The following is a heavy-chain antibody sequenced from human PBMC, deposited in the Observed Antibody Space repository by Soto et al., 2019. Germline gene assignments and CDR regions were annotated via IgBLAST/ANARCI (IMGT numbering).Heavy chain of an antibody. D-gene: IGHD6-19*01. J-gene: IGHJ4*02. Sequence: SETLSLTCAVYGGSFSGYYWSWIRQPPGKGLEWIGEINHSGSTNYNPSLKSRVTISVDTSKNQFSLKLSSVTAADTAVYYCAPFPGIAVAGTSSFFDDWGQGTLVTVSS. CDR2: INHSGST. V-gene: IGHV4-34*01. CDR1: GGSFSGYY. CDR3: APFPGIAVAGTSSFFDD.